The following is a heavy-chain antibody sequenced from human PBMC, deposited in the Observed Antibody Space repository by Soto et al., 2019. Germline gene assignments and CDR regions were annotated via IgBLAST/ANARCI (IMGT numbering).Heavy chain of an antibody. Sequence: ASVKVSCKASGYTFNNYDIHWVRQAPGHGLEWMGWMNPNSGNTGYAQNFRGRITMTQNTAIGTAYMELSSLRSDDTATYYCTRAYGAETFDFWGQGTRVTVSS. J-gene: IGHJ5*01. CDR3: TRAYGAETFDF. CDR1: GYTFNNYD. V-gene: IGHV1-8*02. D-gene: IGHD3-10*01. CDR2: MNPNSGNT.